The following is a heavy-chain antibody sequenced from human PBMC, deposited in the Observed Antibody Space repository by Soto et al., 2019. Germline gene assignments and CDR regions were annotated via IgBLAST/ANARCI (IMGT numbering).Heavy chain of an antibody. V-gene: IGHV3-11*01. CDR3: ARRAAMSSYPFDY. CDR2: ISSSGNSM. Sequence: QVQLVESGGGLVKPGGSLRLSCAASGFTFSDYYMSWIRQAPGKGLEWVSYISSSGNSMYYADSVQGRFTISRDNARNSLYLQLGSLRAEDTAVYYCARRAAMSSYPFDYWGQGTLVTVSS. D-gene: IGHD6-6*01. CDR1: GFTFSDYY. J-gene: IGHJ4*02.